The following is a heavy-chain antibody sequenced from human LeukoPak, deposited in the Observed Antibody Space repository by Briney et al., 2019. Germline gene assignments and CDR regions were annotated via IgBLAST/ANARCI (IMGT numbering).Heavy chain of an antibody. D-gene: IGHD2-21*02. V-gene: IGHV4-30-4*01. Sequence: SETLSLTCTVSGGSISSGDYYWRWIRQPPGKGLEWIGYIYYSGSTYYNPSLKSRVTISVDTSKNQFSLKLSSVTAADTAVYYCAREGVGGTIVVVTANAFDIWGQGTMVTVSS. CDR3: AREGVGGTIVVVTANAFDI. CDR2: IYYSGST. CDR1: GGSISSGDYY. J-gene: IGHJ3*02.